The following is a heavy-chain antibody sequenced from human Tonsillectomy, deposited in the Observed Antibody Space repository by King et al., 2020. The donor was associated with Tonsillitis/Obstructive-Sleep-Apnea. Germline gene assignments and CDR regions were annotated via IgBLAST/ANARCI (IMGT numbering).Heavy chain of an antibody. CDR1: GGTFTNYA. J-gene: IGHJ4*02. CDR2: IIPILGGP. CDR3: AREKFYYDASGHYYDPVYY. Sequence: QLVQSGAEVKKPGSSVKVSCKASGGTFTNYAISWVRQAPGQGLEWMGRIIPILGGPTYAQKLQGRVTISADKSPCTADMELSSLRSEDTSVYYCAREKFYYDASGHYYDPVYYWGQGTLVTVSS. V-gene: IGHV1-69*04. D-gene: IGHD3-22*01.